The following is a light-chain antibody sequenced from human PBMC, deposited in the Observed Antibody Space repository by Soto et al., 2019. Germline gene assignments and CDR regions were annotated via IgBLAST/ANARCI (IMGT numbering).Light chain of an antibody. J-gene: IGKJ4*01. CDR3: QQYNNWPPLT. V-gene: IGKV3-15*01. CDR2: DAS. Sequence: IVMTQSPATLSVSPGDRATLSCRASQSVSSSLAWYQQIPGQAPRLLIYDASTRATGIPARFGGSGSGTEFTLTISSLQSEDFAVYYCQQYNNWPPLTFGGGTKV. CDR1: QSVSSS.